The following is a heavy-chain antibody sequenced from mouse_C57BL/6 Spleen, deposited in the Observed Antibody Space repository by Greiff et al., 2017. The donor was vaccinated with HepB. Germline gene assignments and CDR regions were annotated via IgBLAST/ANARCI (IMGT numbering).Heavy chain of an antibody. J-gene: IGHJ2*01. CDR3: ASGTTVVATGPYFDY. Sequence: QVQLQQSGAEPMKPGASVKLSCKATGYTFTGYWIEWVKQRPGHGLEWIGEILPGSGSTNYNEKFKGKATFTADTSSNTAYMQLSSLTTEDSAIYYCASGTTVVATGPYFDYWGQGTTLTVSS. V-gene: IGHV1-9*01. CDR1: GYTFTGYW. CDR2: ILPGSGST. D-gene: IGHD1-1*01.